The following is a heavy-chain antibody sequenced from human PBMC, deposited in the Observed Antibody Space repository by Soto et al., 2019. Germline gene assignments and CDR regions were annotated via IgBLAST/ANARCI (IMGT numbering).Heavy chain of an antibody. Sequence: SETLSLTCSVSGGSTSSYYWSWIRQPPGKGLEWIGYIYYSGSTYYSPSLKSRVTISVDTSKNQFSLKLSSVTAADTAVYYCARGRPLVGPRYWGQGTLVTVSS. CDR1: GGSTSSYY. V-gene: IGHV4-59*08. D-gene: IGHD1-26*01. J-gene: IGHJ4*02. CDR2: IYYSGST. CDR3: ARGRPLVGPRY.